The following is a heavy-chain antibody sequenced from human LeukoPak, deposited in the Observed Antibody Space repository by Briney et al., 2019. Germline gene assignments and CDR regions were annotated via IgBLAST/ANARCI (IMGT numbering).Heavy chain of an antibody. CDR2: ISHIGST. D-gene: IGHD3-10*01. J-gene: IGHJ4*02. V-gene: IGHV4-39*07. CDR1: GGSISSSSYY. Sequence: SETLSLSCTVSGGSISSSSYYWGWIRQPPGKGLEWIGEISHIGSTNYNPSLKSRVTISLDTSKHQFSPKLNSVTAADTAVYYCARRGGVDYWGQGTLVTVSS. CDR3: ARRGGVDY.